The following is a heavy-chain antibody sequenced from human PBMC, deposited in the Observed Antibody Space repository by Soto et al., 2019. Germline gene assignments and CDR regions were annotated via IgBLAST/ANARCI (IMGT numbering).Heavy chain of an antibody. Sequence: QVELQEAGPELVKPSDTLSLTCTVSGGSISSYYWRWIRQPPGKGLEWIGYIYYSGSTNYNPSLTSRVTISVDTSKNQFSLKLSSVTAADTAVYYCARRFGRNFDYWGQGTLVTVSS. CDR1: GGSISSYY. J-gene: IGHJ4*02. V-gene: IGHV4-59*08. CDR2: IYYSGST. CDR3: ARRFGRNFDY. D-gene: IGHD3-16*01.